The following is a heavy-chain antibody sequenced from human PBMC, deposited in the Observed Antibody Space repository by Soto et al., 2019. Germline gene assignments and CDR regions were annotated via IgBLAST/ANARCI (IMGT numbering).Heavy chain of an antibody. CDR2: IRNKTKGYTT. Sequence: EVQLVESGGGLVQPGGSLRLSCAASGFIFSDDYMDWVRQAPGKGLEWVGRIRNKTKGYTTDYAASVRGRFTISRDDSKNSVYLQMNSLKTEDTAVYYCARGDCGGGSCYFDFWGQGTLATVSS. CDR1: GFIFSDDY. D-gene: IGHD2-15*01. J-gene: IGHJ4*02. V-gene: IGHV3-72*01. CDR3: ARGDCGGGSCYFDF.